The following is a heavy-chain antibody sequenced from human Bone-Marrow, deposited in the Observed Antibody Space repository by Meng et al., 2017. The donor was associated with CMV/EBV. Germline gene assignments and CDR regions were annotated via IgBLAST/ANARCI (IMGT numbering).Heavy chain of an antibody. CDR1: GYTFNAYG. D-gene: IGHD3-3*01. J-gene: IGHJ4*02. Sequence: ASVKVSCKTSGYTFNAYGINWVRQAPGKGLEWMGGFDPEDGETIYAQKFQGRVTMTEDTSTDTAYMELSSLRSEDTAVYYCALTGVGPFDYWGQGTLVTVSS. CDR2: FDPEDGET. CDR3: ALTGVGPFDY. V-gene: IGHV1-24*01.